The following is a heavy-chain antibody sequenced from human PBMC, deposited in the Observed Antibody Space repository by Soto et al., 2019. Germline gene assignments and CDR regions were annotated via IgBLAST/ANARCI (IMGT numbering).Heavy chain of an antibody. D-gene: IGHD5-12*01. V-gene: IGHV4-34*01. CDR1: GGSFSGYY. J-gene: IGHJ6*03. CDR3: ARVLQGSGYDRGYYYYYMDV. Sequence: SETLSLTCAVYGGSFSGYYWSWIRQPPGKGLEWIGEINHSGSTNYNPSLKSRVTISVDKSKNQFSLKLSSVTAADTAVYYCARVLQGSGYDRGYYYYYMDVWGKGTTVTVSS. CDR2: INHSGST.